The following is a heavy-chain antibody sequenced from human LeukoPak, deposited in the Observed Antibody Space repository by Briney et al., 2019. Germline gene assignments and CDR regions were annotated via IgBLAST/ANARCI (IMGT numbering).Heavy chain of an antibody. CDR3: AKGLKGCSGGSCYYFFDF. D-gene: IGHD2-15*01. Sequence: GGSLRLSCAASGFAFSNYAMSWVRQAPGKGLEWVSSITGSGGGTYYADPVKGRFTISRDNSKNTLDLQMNSLRAEDTAVYYCAKGLKGCSGGSCYYFFDFWGQGTLVTVSS. J-gene: IGHJ4*02. V-gene: IGHV3-23*01. CDR1: GFAFSNYA. CDR2: ITGSGGGT.